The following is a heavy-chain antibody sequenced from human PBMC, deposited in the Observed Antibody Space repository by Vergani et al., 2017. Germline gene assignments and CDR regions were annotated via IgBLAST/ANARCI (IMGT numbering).Heavy chain of an antibody. D-gene: IGHD5-12*01. J-gene: IGHJ5*01. CDR1: GFSFSGYW. CDR3: VRARCSGPCFMSNWFDS. CDR2: IKSDGSIT. V-gene: IGHV3-74*01. Sequence: EVQLVESGGGLIHPGGSLRLSCEGSGFSFSGYWMHWVRQSPEKGLVWVARIKSDGSITNYADSVKGRFTISRDNAKNTLYLEMNGLRGDDTAIYYCVRARCSGPCFMSNWFDSWGQGALVTVSS.